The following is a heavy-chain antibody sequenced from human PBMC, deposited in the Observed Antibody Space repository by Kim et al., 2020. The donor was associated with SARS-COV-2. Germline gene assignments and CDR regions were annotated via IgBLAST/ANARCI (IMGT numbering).Heavy chain of an antibody. CDR3: ARSGSSGYYYVVY. J-gene: IGHJ4*02. V-gene: IGHV4-31*03. D-gene: IGHD3-22*01. CDR2: IYYSGST. CDR1: GGSISSGGYY. Sequence: SETLSLTCTVSGGSISSGGYYWSWIRQHPGKGLEWIGYIYYSGSTYYNPSLKSRVTISVNTSKNQFSLKLSPVTAADTAVYYCARSGSSGYYYVVYWGQGTLVTVSS.